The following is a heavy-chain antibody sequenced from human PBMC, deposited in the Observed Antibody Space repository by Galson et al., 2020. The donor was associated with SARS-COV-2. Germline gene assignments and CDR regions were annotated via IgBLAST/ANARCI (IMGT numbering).Heavy chain of an antibody. CDR3: ARQVRGYDY. J-gene: IGHJ4*02. D-gene: IGHD3-10*01. CDR1: GFTVSRNY. Sequence: GESLKISCAASGFTVSRNYMSWVRQAPGTGLEWVSVIYSGGSTYYADSVKGRFTISRDNSKHTLDLQMNSLRAEDTAVYYCARQVRGYDYGGQGTLVTVSS. CDR2: IYSGGST. V-gene: IGHV3-53*01.